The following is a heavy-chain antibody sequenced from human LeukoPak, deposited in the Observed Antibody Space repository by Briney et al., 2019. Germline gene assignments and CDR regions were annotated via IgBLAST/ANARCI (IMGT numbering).Heavy chain of an antibody. J-gene: IGHJ4*02. CDR2: ISSSSSNI. CDR3: ARMTRVGTKSKFYFDS. CDR1: GFTFSKYT. D-gene: IGHD1-26*01. V-gene: IGHV3-21*01. Sequence: PGGSLRLSCAASGFTFSKYTMNWVRQAPGKGLEWVSSISSSSSNIYYAGSVKGRFTISRDNAKNSLYLQINSLRAEDTAMYYCARMTRVGTKSKFYFDSWGPGTLVTVSS.